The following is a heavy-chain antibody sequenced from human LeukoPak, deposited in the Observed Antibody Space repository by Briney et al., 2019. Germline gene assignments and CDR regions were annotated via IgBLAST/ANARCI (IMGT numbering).Heavy chain of an antibody. D-gene: IGHD6-19*01. CDR2: ITVNGDGT. V-gene: IGHV3-23*01. CDR3: AKDRLGAVAEYPDY. CDR1: GFTFNNQA. J-gene: IGHJ4*02. Sequence: QTGGSLRLSCAASGFTFNNQAMSWARQAPGKGLEWVSSITVNGDGTNYADAVKGRFTISRDNSKNTVYLQMNSLRADDTAKYYCAKDRLGAVAEYPDYWGQGTLVTVSS.